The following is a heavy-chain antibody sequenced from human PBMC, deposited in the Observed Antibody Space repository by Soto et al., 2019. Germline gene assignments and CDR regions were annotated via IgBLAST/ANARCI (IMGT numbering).Heavy chain of an antibody. V-gene: IGHV4-4*02. D-gene: IGHD3-22*01. CDR2: IYHSGST. CDR3: ARLPDYYDSSGYYRDAFDT. Sequence: QVQLQESGPGLVKPSGTLSLTCAVSGGSISSSNWWSWVRQPPGKGLEWIGEIYHSGSTNYNPSLKSRVTISVDKSKNQFSLKLSSVTAADTAVYYCARLPDYYDSSGYYRDAFDTWGQGTMVTVSS. J-gene: IGHJ3*02. CDR1: GGSISSSNW.